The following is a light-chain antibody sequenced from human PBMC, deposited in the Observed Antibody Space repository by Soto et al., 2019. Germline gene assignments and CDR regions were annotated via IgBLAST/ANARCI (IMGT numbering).Light chain of an antibody. J-gene: IGKJ2*01. Sequence: EIVLTQSPATLSLSRGDRATLSCRASQSVSGDLAWYQQKPGQAPSLLIYDASNRAAGIPARFSGSGSGTDFTLTITSLEPEDFAVYYCLPRRNWPHTFGQGTKLEIK. CDR3: LPRRNWPHT. V-gene: IGKV3-11*01. CDR2: DAS. CDR1: QSVSGD.